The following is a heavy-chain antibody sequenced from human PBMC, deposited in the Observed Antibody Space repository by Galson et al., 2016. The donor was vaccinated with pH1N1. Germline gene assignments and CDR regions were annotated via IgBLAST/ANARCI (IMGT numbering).Heavy chain of an antibody. J-gene: IGHJ4*02. CDR3: ARALFKYDAH. Sequence: VRQAPGKGLEWVANIKPDGSQKYYVDSVKGRFTISRDNARNSVYLQMNSLRAGDTAVYYCARALFKYDAHWGQGTLVAVSS. D-gene: IGHD3-16*01. CDR2: IKPDGSQK. V-gene: IGHV3-7*01.